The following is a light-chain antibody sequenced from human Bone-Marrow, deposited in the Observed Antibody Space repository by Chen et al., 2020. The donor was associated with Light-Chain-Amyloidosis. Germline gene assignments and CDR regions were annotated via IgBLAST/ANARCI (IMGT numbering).Light chain of an antibody. Sequence: YDPTQAPSVSVSPGQTARITCSGCVFTTRYEYWYQQKPGQDPVLVIYRDTDSPCGISERFSCSSSGTTTTLTFSGVQAEDEADYHCPSADSSGTYEVIFGGGTKLTVL. CDR2: RDT. CDR3: PSADSSGTYEVI. J-gene: IGLJ2*01. CDR1: VFTTRY. V-gene: IGLV3-25*03.